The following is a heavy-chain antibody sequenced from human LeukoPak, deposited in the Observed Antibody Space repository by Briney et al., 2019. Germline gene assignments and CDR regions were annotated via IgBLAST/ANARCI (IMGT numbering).Heavy chain of an antibody. CDR3: AREDGYYFDY. CDR2: IKSDGSDT. J-gene: IGHJ4*02. V-gene: IGHV3-74*01. D-gene: IGHD5-24*01. Sequence: GGSLRLSCAASGFTLSSYWMHWVRQVPGKGPVWVSRIKSDGSDTRYADSVKGRFTISRDNAKNTLYLQMNSLRAEDTAVYYCAREDGYYFDYWGPGTLVTVSS. CDR1: GFTLSSYW.